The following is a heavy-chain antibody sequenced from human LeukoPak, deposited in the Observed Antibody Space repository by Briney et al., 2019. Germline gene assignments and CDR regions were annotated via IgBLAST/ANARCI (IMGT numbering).Heavy chain of an antibody. V-gene: IGHV1-8*01. CDR1: GYTFTGYD. CDR2: MKSNSGDT. J-gene: IGHJ4*02. D-gene: IGHD6-13*01. Sequence: ASVKVSCKTSGYTFTGYDINWVRQAPGKGLEWMGWMKSNSGDTHFAQKFQGRVTMTRNTSISTAFMELSSLRSEDTAVYYCARGESSSSWYPFDYWGQGSPVTVSS. CDR3: ARGESSSSWYPFDY.